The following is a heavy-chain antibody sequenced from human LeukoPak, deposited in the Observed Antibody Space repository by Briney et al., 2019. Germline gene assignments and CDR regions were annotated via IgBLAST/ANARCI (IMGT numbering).Heavy chain of an antibody. V-gene: IGHV1-46*01. CDR1: GYTFTRDY. J-gene: IGHJ5*02. CDR2: INPSGGSA. CDR3: ARGTIEGFDP. Sequence: AAVTVSCKSAGYTFTRDYIHLVRQLFAQGLEWMGIINPSGGSATYAQKFQGRVTMTREMSTSTVYMELSSLKSEDTAVYYCARGTIEGFDPWGQGTLVTVSS. D-gene: IGHD1-7*01.